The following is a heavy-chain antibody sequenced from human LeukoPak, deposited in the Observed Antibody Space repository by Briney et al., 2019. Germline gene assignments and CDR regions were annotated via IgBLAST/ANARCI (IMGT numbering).Heavy chain of an antibody. CDR1: GFTFSSYV. Sequence: PGGSLRLSCAASGFTFSSYVMHWVRQAPGKGLEWVAVISYDGSNKYYADSVKGRFTISRDNSKNTLYLQMNSLRAEDTAVYYCASMEMGGPYYYDSSQRAFDIWGQGTMVTVSS. CDR2: ISYDGSNK. D-gene: IGHD3-22*01. V-gene: IGHV3-30-3*01. J-gene: IGHJ3*02. CDR3: ASMEMGGPYYYDSSQRAFDI.